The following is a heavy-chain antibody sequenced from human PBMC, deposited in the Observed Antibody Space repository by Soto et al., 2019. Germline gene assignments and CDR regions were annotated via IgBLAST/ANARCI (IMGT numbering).Heavy chain of an antibody. J-gene: IGHJ6*02. D-gene: IGHD6-19*01. Sequence: SQTLSLTCAISGDSVSSNSAAWNWIRQSPSRGLEWLGRTYYRSKWYNDYAVSVKSRITINPDTSKNQFSLRLNSVTPEDTAVYYCARGSSGWYVSDYYYGMDVWGQGTTVTVSS. V-gene: IGHV6-1*01. CDR3: ARGSSGWYVSDYYYGMDV. CDR2: TYYRSKWYN. CDR1: GDSVSSNSAA.